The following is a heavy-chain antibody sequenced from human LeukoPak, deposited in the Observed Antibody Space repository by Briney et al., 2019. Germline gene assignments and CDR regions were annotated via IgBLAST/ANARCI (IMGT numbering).Heavy chain of an antibody. CDR1: GYTFTNYH. V-gene: IGHV1-8*01. D-gene: IGHD3-10*01. CDR3: LRGGFPFGNF. CDR2: MNPNTGST. Sequence: GASVKVSCKASGYTFTNYHINWVRQATGQGLEWMGWMNPNTGSTGYAQKFQNRITLTRNTSINTAYMDLSSLESEDTAFYYCLRGGFPFGNFWGQGTLVTVSS. J-gene: IGHJ4*02.